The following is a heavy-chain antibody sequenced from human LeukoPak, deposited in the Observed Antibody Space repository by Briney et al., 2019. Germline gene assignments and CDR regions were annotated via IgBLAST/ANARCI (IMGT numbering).Heavy chain of an antibody. CDR3: ARVWVVTAVMDV. D-gene: IGHD2-21*02. CDR1: GYTFTAYY. Sequence: ASVKASCTASGYTFTAYYMHWVRQAPGQGLEWMGWINPNSGDTNYAQKFQGRVTMTRDTSISTAYMELSRLRSDDTAVYYCARVWVVTAVMDVWGKGTTVTVSS. V-gene: IGHV1-2*02. CDR2: INPNSGDT. J-gene: IGHJ6*03.